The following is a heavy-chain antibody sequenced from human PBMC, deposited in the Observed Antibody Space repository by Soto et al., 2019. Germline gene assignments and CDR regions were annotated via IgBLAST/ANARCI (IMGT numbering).Heavy chain of an antibody. D-gene: IGHD5-12*01. V-gene: IGHV3-30*18. CDR1: GFTFSSYG. J-gene: IGHJ4*02. CDR3: AKEGVEMATIAGRNYFDY. CDR2: ISYDGSNK. Sequence: QVQLVESGGGVVQPGRSLRLSCAASGFTFSSYGMHWVRQAPGKGLEWVAVISYDGSNKYYADSVKGRFTISRDNSKNTLYLQMNSLRAEDTAVYYCAKEGVEMATIAGRNYFDYWGQGTLVTVSS.